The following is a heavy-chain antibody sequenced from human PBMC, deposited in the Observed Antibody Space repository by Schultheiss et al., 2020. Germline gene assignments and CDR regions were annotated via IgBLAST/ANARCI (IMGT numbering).Heavy chain of an antibody. V-gene: IGHV3-48*01. Sequence: GGSLRLSCAASGFTFSSYSMNWVRQAPGKGLEWVSYITSSSSTIYYADPVKGRFTISRDNAKNSLYLQMNSLKTEDTAVYYCALDWVDGVHGFWGQGALVTVSS. D-gene: IGHD5-24*01. CDR3: ALDWVDGVHGF. CDR1: GFTFSSYS. J-gene: IGHJ4*02. CDR2: ITSSSSTI.